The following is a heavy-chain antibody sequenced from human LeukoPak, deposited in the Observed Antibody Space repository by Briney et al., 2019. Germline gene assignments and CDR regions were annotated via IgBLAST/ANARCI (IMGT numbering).Heavy chain of an antibody. CDR1: GGSISRGDYY. CDR2: IYYSGST. V-gene: IGHV4-30-4*01. CDR3: ARAGYLRPYDY. J-gene: IGHJ4*02. D-gene: IGHD3-9*01. Sequence: SETLSLTCTVSGGSISRGDYYWSWIRQPPGKGLEWIGYIYYSGSTYSNPSLKSRVTVSVDTSKNQFSLRLSSVTAADTAVYYCARAGYLRPYDYWGQGTLVTVSS.